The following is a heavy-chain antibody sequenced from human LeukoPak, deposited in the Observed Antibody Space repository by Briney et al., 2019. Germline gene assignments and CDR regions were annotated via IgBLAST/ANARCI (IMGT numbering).Heavy chain of an antibody. J-gene: IGHJ4*02. CDR3: AKETSITGAGDF. CDR2: INPNSGGT. V-gene: IGHV1-2*02. CDR1: GYTFTGYY. Sequence: ASVKVSCKASGYTFTGYYMHWVRQAPGQGLEWMGWINPNSGGTNYAQKFQGRVTMTRDTSISTAYMELSRLRSDDTAVYYCAKETSITGAGDFWGQGALVTVSS. D-gene: IGHD1-20*01.